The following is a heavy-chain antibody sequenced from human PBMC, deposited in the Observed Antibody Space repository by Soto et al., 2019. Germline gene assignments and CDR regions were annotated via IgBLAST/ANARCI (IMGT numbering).Heavy chain of an antibody. D-gene: IGHD6-6*01. CDR2: IYSGGST. V-gene: IGHV3-53*04. CDR3: ARGGDRIAARACYFDD. Sequence: EVQLVESGGGLVQPGGSLRLSCAASGFTVSSNYMSWVRQAPGKGLEWVSVIYSGGSTYYADSVKGRFTISRHNSKYTVYLQMNSLRAEDTAVYYCARGGDRIAARACYFDDWVQGTLVTASA. CDR1: GFTVSSNY. J-gene: IGHJ4*02.